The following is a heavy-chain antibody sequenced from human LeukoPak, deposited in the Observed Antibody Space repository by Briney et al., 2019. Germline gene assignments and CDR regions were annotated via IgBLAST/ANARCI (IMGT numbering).Heavy chain of an antibody. V-gene: IGHV3-23*01. D-gene: IGHD1-26*01. J-gene: IGHJ6*02. Sequence: GGSLRLSCAASGFSFSAYAMNWVRQAPGKGLEWVSGVSGTGGSTYYADSVQGRFTISRDNVMNTLYLQMSSLRADDTAVYYCAKDGSYHYYYGVDVWGQGTTVTVSS. CDR2: VSGTGGST. CDR3: AKDGSYHYYYGVDV. CDR1: GFSFSAYA.